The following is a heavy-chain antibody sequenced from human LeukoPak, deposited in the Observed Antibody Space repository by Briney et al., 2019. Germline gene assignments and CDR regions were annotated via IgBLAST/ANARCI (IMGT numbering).Heavy chain of an antibody. CDR1: GFTFSNYI. CDR3: TYVISGWAFEY. J-gene: IGHJ4*02. V-gene: IGHV3-23*01. D-gene: IGHD6-19*01. CDR2: ISDGGGST. Sequence: GGSLRLSCAASGFTFSNYIMTWVRQAPGKGLEWVSGISDGGGSTYYADSVRGRFTISRDNSKTTVVLQMNSLRAEDTAVYYCTYVISGWAFEYWGQGTLVTVSS.